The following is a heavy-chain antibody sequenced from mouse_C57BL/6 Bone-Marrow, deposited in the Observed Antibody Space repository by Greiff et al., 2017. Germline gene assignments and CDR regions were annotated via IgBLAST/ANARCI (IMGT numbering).Heavy chain of an antibody. CDR3: EGYTVVAGMDY. J-gene: IGHJ4*01. V-gene: IGHV1-76*01. D-gene: IGHD1-1*01. CDR2: IYPGSGNT. CDR1: GYTFTDYY. Sequence: LVESGAELVRPGASVKLSCKASGYTFTDYYINWVKQRPGQGLEWIARIYPGSGNTYYNEKFKGKATLTAEKSSSTAYMQLSSLTSEDSAVYFCEGYTVVAGMDYWGQGTSVTVSS.